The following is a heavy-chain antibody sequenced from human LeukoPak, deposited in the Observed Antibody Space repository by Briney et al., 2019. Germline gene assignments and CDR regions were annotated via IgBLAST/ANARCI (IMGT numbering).Heavy chain of an antibody. Sequence: PGGSLRLSCAASGFSFTSYAMSWVRQAQGKGLEWVSAVSRSGGATYYADSVKGRFTISRDNAKNSLYLQMNSLRAEDTAVYYCARDYASGSYLHFDYWGQGTLVTVSS. CDR2: VSRSGGAT. J-gene: IGHJ4*02. D-gene: IGHD1-26*01. CDR3: ARDYASGSYLHFDY. CDR1: GFSFTSYA. V-gene: IGHV3-21*01.